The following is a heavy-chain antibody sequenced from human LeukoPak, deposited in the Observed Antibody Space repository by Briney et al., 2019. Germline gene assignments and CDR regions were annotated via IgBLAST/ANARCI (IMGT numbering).Heavy chain of an antibody. CDR1: GYTFTNYL. V-gene: IGHV1-46*03. CDR3: ALPMH. J-gene: IGHJ4*02. Sequence: ASVKVSCKASGYTFTNYLLHWVRKAPGQGREWMGVIHPSGGTTYYTQRLQGRVTMTRDTSTGTVYREVSSLTSDDTAVYYCALPMHWGQGTQVAVPS. CDR2: IHPSGGTT.